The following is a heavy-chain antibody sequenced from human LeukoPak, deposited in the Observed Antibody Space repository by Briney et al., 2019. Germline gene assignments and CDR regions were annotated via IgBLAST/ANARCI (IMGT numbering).Heavy chain of an antibody. J-gene: IGHJ4*02. CDR2: ISSSSDYI. Sequence: PGGSLRLSCVASGLTLSSYSMNWVRQAPGKGLEWVSSISSSSDYIYYRDSVKGRFTISRDNAKNSVFLQMNSLRSEDTALYYCAKDMPPRYKGAQAGYLQWGQGTLVTVSS. D-gene: IGHD5-12*01. CDR1: GLTLSSYS. CDR3: AKDMPPRYKGAQAGYLQ. V-gene: IGHV3-21*04.